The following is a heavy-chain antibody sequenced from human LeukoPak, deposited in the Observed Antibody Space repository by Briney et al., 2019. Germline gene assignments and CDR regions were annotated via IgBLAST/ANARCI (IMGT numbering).Heavy chain of an antibody. CDR1: GGSISSYY. V-gene: IGHV4-4*07. CDR2: IYTSGST. Sequence: YPSETLSLTCTVSGGSISSYYWSWIRQPAGKGLEWIGRIYTSGSTNYNPSLKSRVTMSVDTSKNQFSLKLSSVTAADTAVYYCAREINPQTYSGSGLGLDYWGQGTLVTVSS. CDR3: AREINPQTYSGSGLGLDY. J-gene: IGHJ4*02. D-gene: IGHD1-26*01.